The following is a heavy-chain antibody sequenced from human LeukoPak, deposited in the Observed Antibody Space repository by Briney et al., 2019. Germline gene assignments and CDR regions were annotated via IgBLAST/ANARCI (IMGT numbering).Heavy chain of an antibody. CDR3: ALGGAYGVTDHYYYYGMDV. V-gene: IGHV1-24*01. CDR1: GYTLTELS. D-gene: IGHD2-21*01. CDR2: FDPEDGEA. Sequence: ASVKVSCKVSGYTLTELSMHWVRQAPGKGLEWMGGFDPEDGEAIYAQKFQGRVTMTEDTSTDTAYMELSSLRSEDTAVYYCALGGAYGVTDHYYYYGMDVWGQGTTVTVSS. J-gene: IGHJ6*02.